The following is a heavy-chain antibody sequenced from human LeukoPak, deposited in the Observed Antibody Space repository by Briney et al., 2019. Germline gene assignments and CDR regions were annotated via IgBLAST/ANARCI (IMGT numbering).Heavy chain of an antibody. CDR3: ARVGYSGYDYDY. Sequence: GGSLRLSCAASGFTFSSYAMSWVRQAPGKGLEWVSVISGSGDSTYYADSVEGRCTSSRDNSKDALYLQMNSLRAEDTAVYYCARVGYSGYDYDYWGQGALVTVSS. V-gene: IGHV3-23*01. J-gene: IGHJ4*02. CDR1: GFTFSSYA. CDR2: ISGSGDST. D-gene: IGHD5-12*01.